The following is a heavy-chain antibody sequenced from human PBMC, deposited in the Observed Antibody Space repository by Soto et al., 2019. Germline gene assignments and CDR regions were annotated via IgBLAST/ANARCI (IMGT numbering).Heavy chain of an antibody. Sequence: PSETLSLTCTVSGDSVTSGNYYWSWIRQPPGKGLEWIGHIYYSVSTNYSPSLKSRVTISLDTSNNQFSLKVTSVTAADTAVYYCAMTPVPTYMIYWFDPCGQGPLVTVPS. CDR3: AMTPVPTYMIYWFDP. V-gene: IGHV4-61*01. D-gene: IGHD3-16*01. CDR2: IYYSVST. CDR1: GDSVTSGNYY. J-gene: IGHJ5*01.